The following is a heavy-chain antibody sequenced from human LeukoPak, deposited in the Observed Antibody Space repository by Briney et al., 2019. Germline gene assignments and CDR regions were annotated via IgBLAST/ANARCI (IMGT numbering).Heavy chain of an antibody. D-gene: IGHD6-25*01. V-gene: IGHV4-34*01. Sequence: SETLSLTCAVYGGSFSGYYWSWIRQPPGKGLEWIGEINHSGSTNYNPSLKSRVTISVDTSKNQFSLKLSSVTAADTAVYYCARGPPQRLRKAFDYWGQGTLVTVSS. CDR2: INHSGST. J-gene: IGHJ4*02. CDR3: ARGPPQRLRKAFDY. CDR1: GGSFSGYY.